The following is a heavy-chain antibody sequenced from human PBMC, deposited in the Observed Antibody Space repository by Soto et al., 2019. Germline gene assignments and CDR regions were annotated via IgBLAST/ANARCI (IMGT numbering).Heavy chain of an antibody. V-gene: IGHV1-69*02. J-gene: IGHJ5*02. CDR3: ARGGSWSDKRPTNWFDP. D-gene: IGHD3-10*01. CDR1: GGTFSSYT. Sequence: QVQLVQSGAEVKKPGSSVKVSCKASGGTFSSYTISWVRQAPGQGLEWMGRIIPILGIANYAQKFQGRVTINADKSTSTAYMELSSLRSEETAVYYCARGGSWSDKRPTNWFDPWGQGTLVTVSS. CDR2: IIPILGIA.